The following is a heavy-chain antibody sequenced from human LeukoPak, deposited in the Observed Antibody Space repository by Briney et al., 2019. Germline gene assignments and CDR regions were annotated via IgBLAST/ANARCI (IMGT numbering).Heavy chain of an antibody. Sequence: PGGSLRLSCAASGFTFSSYSMNWVRQAPGKGLEWVSSISSSSSYIYYADSVKGRFTISRDNAKNSLYLQMNSLRAEDTAVYYCARDLPTSHVYYYYYYMDVWGKGATVTVSS. D-gene: IGHD2-2*01. J-gene: IGHJ6*03. CDR2: ISSSSSYI. CDR1: GFTFSSYS. V-gene: IGHV3-21*01. CDR3: ARDLPTSHVYYYYYYMDV.